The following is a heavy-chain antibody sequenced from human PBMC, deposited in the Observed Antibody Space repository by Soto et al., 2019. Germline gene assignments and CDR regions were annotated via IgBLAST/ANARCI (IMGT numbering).Heavy chain of an antibody. V-gene: IGHV3-30*18. CDR1: GFSLSAYG. CDR3: AKDLRTMTPEDAGWGMDV. J-gene: IGHJ6*02. Sequence: QVQLVESGGGVVQPGRSLRLSCAVSGFSLSAYGMHWVRQAPGKGLEWVAVISYDVSKTYYADSVKGRFTISRDTSKNTVHLQMNSLRAEDTALYYCAKDLRTMTPEDAGWGMDVWGQGTTVTVSS. CDR2: ISYDVSKT. D-gene: IGHD3-22*01.